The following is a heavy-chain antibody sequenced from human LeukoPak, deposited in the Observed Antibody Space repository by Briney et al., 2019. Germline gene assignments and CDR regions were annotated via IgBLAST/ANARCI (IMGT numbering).Heavy chain of an antibody. CDR3: ARDPKGPDDYVPGY. CDR1: GFTFSSYS. V-gene: IGHV3-21*01. D-gene: IGHD4-17*01. CDR2: ISSSSSYI. Sequence: GGSLRLSCAASGFTFSSYSMNWVRQAPGKGLKWVSSISSSSSYIYYADSVKGRFTISRDNAKNSLYLQMNSLRAEDTAVYYCARDPKGPDDYVPGYWGQGTLVTVSS. J-gene: IGHJ4*02.